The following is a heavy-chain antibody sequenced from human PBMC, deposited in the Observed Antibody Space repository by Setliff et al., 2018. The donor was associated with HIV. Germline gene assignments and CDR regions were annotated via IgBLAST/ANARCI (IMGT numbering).Heavy chain of an antibody. CDR3: ARHRKDDYLLTAYFDS. V-gene: IGHV4-34*01. Sequence: SGTLSPPGAFHGGSFSGYYWSWIRQPPGKGLEWIGEINHSGSTNYNPSLKSRVTISVDTSKNQFSLKLTSVTATDTAVYYCARHRKDDYLLTAYFDSLGQGALVTVSS. D-gene: IGHD4-17*01. CDR1: GGSFSGYY. CDR2: INHSGST. J-gene: IGHJ4*02.